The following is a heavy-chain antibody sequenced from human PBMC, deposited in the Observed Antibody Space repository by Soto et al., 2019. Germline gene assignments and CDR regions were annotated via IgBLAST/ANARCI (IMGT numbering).Heavy chain of an antibody. Sequence: GASVKDSSKASGYTFTSYGISWVRQAPGQGLEWMGWISAYNGNTNYAQKLQGRVTMTTDTSTSTAYMELRSLSSDDTAVYCCAREYYYGSGPWYWGQGTLGTVSS. CDR2: ISAYNGNT. CDR3: AREYYYGSGPWY. D-gene: IGHD3-10*01. CDR1: GYTFTSYG. J-gene: IGHJ4*02. V-gene: IGHV1-18*01.